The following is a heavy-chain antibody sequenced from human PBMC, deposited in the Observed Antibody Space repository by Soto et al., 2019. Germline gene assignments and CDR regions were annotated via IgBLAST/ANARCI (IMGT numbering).Heavy chain of an antibody. J-gene: IGHJ4*02. D-gene: IGHD3-22*01. CDR2: ISAYNGNT. CDR1: GYTFCSYG. CDR3: ARAYFYDSSGPSDY. Sequence: GASVKVSCKGSGYTFCSYGISWVRQAPGQGLEWMGWISAYNGNTNYAQKLQGRVTLTTDTSTSTAYMELRSLRSDDTVVYYCARAYFYDSSGPSDYWGQGTLVTVSS. V-gene: IGHV1-18*01.